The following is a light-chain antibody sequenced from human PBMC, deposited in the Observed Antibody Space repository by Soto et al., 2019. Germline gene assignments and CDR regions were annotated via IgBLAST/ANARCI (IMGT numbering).Light chain of an antibody. CDR3: LQHDGNVWT. J-gene: IGKJ1*01. CDR2: AAF. CDR1: QDIHNA. V-gene: IGKV1-17*01. Sequence: DLQMPQSPSSLSASVGDRVSITCRASQDIHNALGWYQQKPGKAPKRLIYAAFSLQSGAPSRCSGSRSGTEFTLTISSLQAEDFETYYCLQHDGNVWTGGQGTKVEIK.